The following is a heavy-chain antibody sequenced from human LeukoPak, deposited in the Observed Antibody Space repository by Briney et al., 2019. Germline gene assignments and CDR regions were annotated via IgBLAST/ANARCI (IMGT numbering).Heavy chain of an antibody. J-gene: IGHJ5*02. V-gene: IGHV4-4*07. Sequence: SETLSLTCTVSGGSISSYYWSWIRQPAGKGLEWIGRIYTSGSTNYNPSLKSRVTMSVDTSKNQFSLKLSSVTAADTAVYYCARDRYDFWSGYYLNWFDPWGQGTLVTVSS. CDR3: ARDRYDFWSGYYLNWFDP. CDR1: GGSISSYY. D-gene: IGHD3-3*01. CDR2: IYTSGST.